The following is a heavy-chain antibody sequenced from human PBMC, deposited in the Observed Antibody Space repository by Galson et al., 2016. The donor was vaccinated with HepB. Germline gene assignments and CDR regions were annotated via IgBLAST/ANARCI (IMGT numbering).Heavy chain of an antibody. CDR1: GASITATSYY. CDR3: ARREYYYGSGTYLE. Sequence: SETLSLTCTVSGASITATSYYWGWIRQPPGKGLEWIGTIYFNGTTDYNPSLKSRVTISVDTSNNQFSLRLSSVTAADTAVYYCARREYYYGSGTYLEWGQGTLVTVSS. V-gene: IGHV4-39*01. J-gene: IGHJ4*02. D-gene: IGHD3-10*01. CDR2: IYFNGTT.